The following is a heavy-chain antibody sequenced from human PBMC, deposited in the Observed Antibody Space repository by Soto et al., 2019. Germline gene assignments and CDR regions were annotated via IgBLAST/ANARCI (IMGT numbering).Heavy chain of an antibody. CDR3: ARGRFRRTWFDP. CDR1: GYTFTNYD. J-gene: IGHJ5*02. CDR2: MNPDSGNT. V-gene: IGHV1-8*01. Sequence: QVQLVQSGAEVKKPGASVKVSCKASGYTFTNYDIHWVRQAIGQGLEWMGWMNPDSGNTGQSKQFQGRVTMTRDPSISTAYMEMSSLRSEDTAVYYCARGRFRRTWFDPWGQGTLVTVSS. D-gene: IGHD3-16*01.